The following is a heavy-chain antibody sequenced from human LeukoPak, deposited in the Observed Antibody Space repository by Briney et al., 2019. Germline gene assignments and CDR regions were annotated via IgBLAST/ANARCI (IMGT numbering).Heavy chain of an antibody. D-gene: IGHD6-6*01. CDR2: IYHSGST. Sequence: PSETLSLTCTVSGGSISSGYYWGWIRQPPGKGLEWIGSIYHSGSTYYNPSLKSRVTISVDTSKNQFSLKLSSVTAADTAVYYCARDSRGAARRISFDYWGQGTLVTVSS. CDR3: ARDSRGAARRISFDY. J-gene: IGHJ4*02. V-gene: IGHV4-38-2*02. CDR1: GGSISSGYY.